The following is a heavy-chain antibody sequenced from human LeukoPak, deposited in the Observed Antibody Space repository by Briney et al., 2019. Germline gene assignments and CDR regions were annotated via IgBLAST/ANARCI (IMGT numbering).Heavy chain of an antibody. D-gene: IGHD2-15*01. V-gene: IGHV3-74*01. CDR1: GFTFSSYW. CDR3: ASLGGYCSGGSCYRDY. CDR2: INSDGSST. J-gene: IGHJ4*02. Sequence: GGSLRLSRAASGFTFSSYWMHWVRQAPGKGLVWVSRINSDGSSTSYADSVKGRFTISRDDAKNTLYLQMNSLRAEDTAVYYCASLGGYCSGGSCYRDYWGQGTLVTVSS.